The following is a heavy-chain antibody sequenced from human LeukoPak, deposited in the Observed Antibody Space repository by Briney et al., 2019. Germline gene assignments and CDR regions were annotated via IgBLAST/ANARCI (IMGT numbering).Heavy chain of an antibody. CDR3: ARSPTTPTVYYYYMDV. CDR1: GGTFSSYA. D-gene: IGHD4-11*01. V-gene: IGHV1-18*01. CDR2: ISAYNGNT. J-gene: IGHJ6*03. Sequence: ASVKVSCKASGGTFSSYAISWVRQAPGQGLEWMGWISAYNGNTNYAQKLQGRVTMTTDTSTSTAYMELRSLRSDDTAVYYCARSPTTPTVYYYYMDVWGKGTTVTVSS.